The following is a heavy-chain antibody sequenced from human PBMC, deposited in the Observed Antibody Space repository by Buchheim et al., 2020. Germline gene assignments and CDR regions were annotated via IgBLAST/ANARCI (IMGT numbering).Heavy chain of an antibody. CDR1: GFIFNDYA. CDR2: IRNKADSYAT. J-gene: IGHJ4*02. CDR3: IRSSLISTGYSD. V-gene: IGHV3-73*02. D-gene: IGHD3-9*01. Sequence: EVQLVESGGGLVQPGGSLKLSCAASGFIFNDYAIHWVRQASGKGLEWVGRIRNKADSYATAYAASVKGRFIISRDESKNTAYLKMNSLNTEDTAVYYCIRSSLISTGYSDWGQGTL.